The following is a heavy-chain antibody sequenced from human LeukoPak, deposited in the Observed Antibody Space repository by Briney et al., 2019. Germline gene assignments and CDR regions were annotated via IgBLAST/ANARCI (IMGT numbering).Heavy chain of an antibody. V-gene: IGHV3-20*01. CDR2: INWKGGST. Sequence: PGGSLRLSCAASGFTFDDYGMSWVRQAPGKGLEWVSGINWKGGSTTYADSVRGRFTISRDNAKNSLYLEMNSLRAEDTALYHCARRPYSSSSHYFDYGGQGTLVTVSS. J-gene: IGHJ4*02. D-gene: IGHD6-6*01. CDR3: ARRPYSSSSHYFDY. CDR1: GFTFDDYG.